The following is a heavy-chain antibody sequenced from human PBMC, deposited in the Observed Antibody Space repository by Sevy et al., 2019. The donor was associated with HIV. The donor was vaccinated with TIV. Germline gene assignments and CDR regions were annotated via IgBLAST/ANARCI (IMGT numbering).Heavy chain of an antibody. CDR3: AKRGGHYDLGMDV. CDR2: ISSSGSTI. CDR1: GFTFSSFE. J-gene: IGHJ6*02. Sequence: GGSLRPSCAASGFTFSSFEMNWVRQAPGKGLEWVSYISSSGSTIYYTNSVKGRFTISRDNAKNSLYLQMNSLRVEDTAVYYCAKRGGHYDLGMDVWGQGTTVTVSS. D-gene: IGHD3-3*01. V-gene: IGHV3-48*03.